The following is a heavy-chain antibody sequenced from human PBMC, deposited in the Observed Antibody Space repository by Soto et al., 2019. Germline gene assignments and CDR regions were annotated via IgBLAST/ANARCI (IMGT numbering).Heavy chain of an antibody. V-gene: IGHV4-59*08. CDR3: ARAVGDPLYYLDY. Sequence: QVQLQESGPVLVRPSETLSLTCTVSSDSISSYYWIWIRQSPGKGLEWIGYTDYSGNTNYNPSLKSRVTMSGDTSKNQFSLRLSSVTAADTAVYYCARAVGDPLYYLDYWGQGTLVTVSS. D-gene: IGHD6-19*01. J-gene: IGHJ4*02. CDR1: SDSISSYY. CDR2: TDYSGNT.